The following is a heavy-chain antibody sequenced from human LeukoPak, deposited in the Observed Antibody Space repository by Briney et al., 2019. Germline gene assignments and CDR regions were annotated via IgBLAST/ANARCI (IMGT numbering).Heavy chain of an antibody. CDR2: INDSGTT. V-gene: IGHV4-34*01. Sequence: SETLSLTCAVYGGSFSGYYWSWIRQPPGQRLEWIGEINDSGTTNYNPSLKSRVTISLDTSKNQFSRNLRFVTAADTAVYYCARDRDGSHEYWGQGTLVTVSS. J-gene: IGHJ4*02. CDR3: ARDRDGSHEY. CDR1: GGSFSGYY. D-gene: IGHD1-26*01.